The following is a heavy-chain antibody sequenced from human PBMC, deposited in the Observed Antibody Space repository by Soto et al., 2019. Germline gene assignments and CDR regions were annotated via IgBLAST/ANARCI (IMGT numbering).Heavy chain of an antibody. D-gene: IGHD5-18*01. CDR2: IIPIFGTT. Sequence: QVQMVQSGAEVMKPGSSVKVSCKASGGTFSSYAISWVRQAPGQGLEWMGGIIPIFGTTTYAQKFQGRVTITADKSTSTAYMDLSSLRSEDTAVYFCAREGYNYGQSRYHYYAMDVWGQGTTVTVSS. J-gene: IGHJ6*02. V-gene: IGHV1-69*06. CDR1: GGTFSSYA. CDR3: AREGYNYGQSRYHYYAMDV.